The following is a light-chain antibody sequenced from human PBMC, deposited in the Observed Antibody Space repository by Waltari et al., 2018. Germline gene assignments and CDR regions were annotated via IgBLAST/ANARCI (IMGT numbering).Light chain of an antibody. Sequence: IQLTQSPSSLSPSVVDIVTITCRASQGISSYLGWYQQKPGRAPKLLIYEASNLYSGVPSRLSGSGSGTDFTLTISSLQPEDFATYFCQQLSTYPLNFGGGTKVE. V-gene: IGKV1-9*01. J-gene: IGKJ4*01. CDR2: EAS. CDR1: QGISSY. CDR3: QQLSTYPLN.